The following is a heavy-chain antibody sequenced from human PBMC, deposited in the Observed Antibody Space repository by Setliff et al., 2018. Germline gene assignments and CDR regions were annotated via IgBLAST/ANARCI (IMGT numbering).Heavy chain of an antibody. CDR2: ISAYNGNT. CDR1: GYTFTSYA. J-gene: IGHJ6*03. V-gene: IGHV1-18*01. D-gene: IGHD6-6*01. Sequence: ASVKVSCKASGYTFTSYAFSWVRQAPGQGLEWMGWISAYNGNTNYAQKFQGRVTMTTDTSTDTAYMELSSLRSEDTAVYYCALEYSNSSPTVYYYMDVWGKGTTVTVS. CDR3: ALEYSNSSPTVYYYMDV.